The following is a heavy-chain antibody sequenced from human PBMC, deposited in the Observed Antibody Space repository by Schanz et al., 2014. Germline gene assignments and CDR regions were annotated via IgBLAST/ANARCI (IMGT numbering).Heavy chain of an antibody. CDR2: INTNTATP. CDR3: ARRKSGEDDAFDI. D-gene: IGHD1-26*01. Sequence: QVQLMQSGSELKKPGASVRLSCKTSGYTFTRYHINWVRQAPGQGFEWMGWINTNTATPTYAQALSGRFVVSLDKSVSTAYLQIDSLTVGDSGIYYCARRKSGEDDAFDIWGQGTVVTVSS. CDR1: GYTFTRYH. V-gene: IGHV7-4-1*01. J-gene: IGHJ3*02.